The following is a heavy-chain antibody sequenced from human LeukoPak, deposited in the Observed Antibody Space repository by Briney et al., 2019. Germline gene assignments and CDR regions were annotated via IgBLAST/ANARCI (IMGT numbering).Heavy chain of an antibody. CDR2: ISSSSSYI. J-gene: IGHJ3*02. CDR1: GFTFSSYS. Sequence: GGSLRLSCAASGFTFSSYSMNWVRQAPGKGLEWVSSISSSSSYIYYADSVKGRFTISRDNAKNSLYLQMNSLGAEDTAVYYCARDTSGYDAFDIWGQGTMVTVSS. D-gene: IGHD5-12*01. V-gene: IGHV3-21*01. CDR3: ARDTSGYDAFDI.